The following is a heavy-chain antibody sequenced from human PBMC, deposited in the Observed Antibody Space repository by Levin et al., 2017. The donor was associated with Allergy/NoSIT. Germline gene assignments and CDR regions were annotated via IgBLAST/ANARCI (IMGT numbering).Heavy chain of an antibody. CDR2: ISPNNGHT. CDR3: ASDLGTGWYDNAFEI. J-gene: IGHJ3*02. D-gene: IGHD6-19*01. CDR1: GYTFRVYG. V-gene: IGHV1-18*01. Sequence: GESLKISCKASGYTFRVYGIIWVRQAPGEGLEWLGWISPNNGHTKVSHKVQGRVTLTTDASTTTAYMDIRSLTSDDTAVYYCASDLGTGWYDNAFEIWGKGTLVSVSS.